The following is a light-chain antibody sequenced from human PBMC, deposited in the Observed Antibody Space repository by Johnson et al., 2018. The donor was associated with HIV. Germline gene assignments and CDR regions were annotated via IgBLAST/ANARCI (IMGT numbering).Light chain of an antibody. CDR1: SSDMGNYA. V-gene: IGLV1-51*02. Sequence: QSVLTQPPSVSAAPGQKVTISCSGSSSDMGNYAVSWYQQLPGTAPQLLIYENNKRPSGIPDRFSGSKSGTSATLGITGLPPGAEADYYCGTWDSSLRKVVGTGTKVTVL. J-gene: IGLJ1*01. CDR3: GTWDSSLRKV. CDR2: ENN.